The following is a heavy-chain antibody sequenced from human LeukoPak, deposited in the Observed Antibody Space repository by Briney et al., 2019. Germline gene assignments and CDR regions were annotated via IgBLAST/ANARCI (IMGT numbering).Heavy chain of an antibody. CDR2: IYYSGST. D-gene: IGHD3-3*01. J-gene: IGHJ6*03. CDR1: GGSISSSSYY. CDR3: AAERRFLEWLLPYYYMDV. V-gene: IGHV4-39*01. Sequence: ASQTLSLTCTVSGGSISSSSYYWGWIRQPPGKGLEWIGSIYYSGSTYYNPSLKSRVTISVDTSKNQFSLKLSSVTAADTAVYYCAAERRFLEWLLPYYYMDVWGKGTTVTVSS.